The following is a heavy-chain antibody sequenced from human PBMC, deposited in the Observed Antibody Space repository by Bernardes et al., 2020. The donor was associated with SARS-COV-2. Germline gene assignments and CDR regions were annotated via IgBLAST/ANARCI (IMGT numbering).Heavy chain of an antibody. D-gene: IGHD4-17*01. V-gene: IGHV3-23*05. Sequence: GGSLRLSCAASGFTFGNFAMTWVRQAPGKGLECISVILNSGRTYYAKSVQGRFTISRDNSKNTLYLQMHSLRGDDTAVYYCAKMRGMTVTDYGMNVWGQGTTVIVSS. CDR1: GFTFGNFA. CDR2: ILNSGRT. J-gene: IGHJ6*02. CDR3: AKMRGMTVTDYGMNV.